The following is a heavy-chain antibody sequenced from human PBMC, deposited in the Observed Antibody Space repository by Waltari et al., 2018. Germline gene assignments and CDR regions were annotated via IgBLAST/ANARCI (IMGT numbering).Heavy chain of an antibody. CDR3: AKDSGVGGDDY. CDR1: GFPFSSYT. D-gene: IGHD3-3*01. J-gene: IGHJ4*02. Sequence: EVQLFESGGGLVQPGGSLRLPCAASGFPFSSYTMNWVRQAPGQGLEWVSAIHNGGETTSYADSVKGRFTISRDNSKNTLYLQMNNLRAEDTAMYFCAKDSGVGGDDYWGQGTLVTVSS. V-gene: IGHV3-23*01. CDR2: IHNGGETT.